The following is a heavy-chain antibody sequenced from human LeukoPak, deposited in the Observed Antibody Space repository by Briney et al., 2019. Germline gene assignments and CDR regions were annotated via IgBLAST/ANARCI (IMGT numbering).Heavy chain of an antibody. Sequence: PSETLSLTCTVSGVSISSSSYYWGWLRQPPGKGLEWIGRIYYSGSTYYNPSLKSRVTISVDTSKNQFSLKLSSVTAADTAVYYCARAVPGALHCNSTSCYTDAYYMDVWDKGTTVTVSS. D-gene: IGHD2-2*02. CDR1: GVSISSSSYY. V-gene: IGHV4-39*01. J-gene: IGHJ6*03. CDR3: ARAVPGALHCNSTSCYTDAYYMDV. CDR2: IYYSGST.